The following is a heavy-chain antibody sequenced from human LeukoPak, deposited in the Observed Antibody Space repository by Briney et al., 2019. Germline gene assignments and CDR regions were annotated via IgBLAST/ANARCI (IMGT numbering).Heavy chain of an antibody. V-gene: IGHV4-34*01. J-gene: IGHJ4*02. CDR2: INHSGST. CDR1: GGSFSGYY. CDR3: ARAKGKGYRYGYPHFYY. Sequence: SETLSLTCAVYGGSFSGYYWSWIRQPPGKGLEWIGEINHSGSTNYNPSLKSRVTISVDTSKNQFSLKLSSVTAADTAGYYCARAKGKGYRYGYPHFYYWGQGTLVTVSS. D-gene: IGHD5-18*01.